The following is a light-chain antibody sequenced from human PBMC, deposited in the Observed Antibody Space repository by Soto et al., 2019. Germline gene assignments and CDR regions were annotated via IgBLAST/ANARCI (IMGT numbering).Light chain of an antibody. CDR2: DVS. Sequence: QSVLTQPRSVSGSPGQSVAISCTGTSSDVGGYNYVSWYQQHPGKAPKLMIYDVSKRPSGVPDRFSGSKSGNTASLTISGLQDEDEADYYCCSSEGRPYVFGPGPKVTVL. V-gene: IGLV2-11*01. CDR1: SSDVGGYNY. J-gene: IGLJ1*01. CDR3: CSSEGRPYV.